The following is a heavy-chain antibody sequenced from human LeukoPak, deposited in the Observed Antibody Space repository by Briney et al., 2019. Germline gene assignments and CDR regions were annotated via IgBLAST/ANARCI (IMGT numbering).Heavy chain of an antibody. Sequence: SETLSLTCTVSGGSISSYYWSWIRQHPGKGLECIGYIDYSGSTNYNPSLKSRVTISADTPKNQFSLKVSSVTAADTAVYYCARHSVAAALSYFDYWGQGALVTVSS. V-gene: IGHV4-59*08. CDR3: ARHSVAAALSYFDY. D-gene: IGHD6-13*01. CDR2: IDYSGST. CDR1: GGSISSYY. J-gene: IGHJ4*02.